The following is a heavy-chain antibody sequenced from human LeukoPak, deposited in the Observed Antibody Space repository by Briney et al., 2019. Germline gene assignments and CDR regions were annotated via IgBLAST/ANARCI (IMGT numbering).Heavy chain of an antibody. CDR3: AYAGSYSGAFDI. D-gene: IGHD1-26*01. CDR1: GYTFTSYD. Sequence: GASVKISCKASGYTFTSYDINWVRQATGQGLEWMGWMNPNSGNTGYAQKFQGRVTITRNTSISTAYMELSSLRSEDTAVYYCAYAGSYSGAFDIWGQGTMVTVSS. CDR2: MNPNSGNT. J-gene: IGHJ3*02. V-gene: IGHV1-8*03.